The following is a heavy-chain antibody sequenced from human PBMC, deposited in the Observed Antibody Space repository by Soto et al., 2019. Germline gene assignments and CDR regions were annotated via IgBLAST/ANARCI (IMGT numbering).Heavy chain of an antibody. J-gene: IGHJ4*02. V-gene: IGHV4-61*01. Sequence: SETLSLTCTVSGGSVIRGSYYWIWIRQPPGKGLEWIGYIYYSGNTNYNPSLKSRLTISVDTAKNQFSLKLISVTAAGTAVYYCARMGYYYDSSGYYFLFDYWGQGTLVTVSS. CDR2: IYYSGNT. CDR1: GGSVIRGSYY. CDR3: ARMGYYYDSSGYYFLFDY. D-gene: IGHD3-22*01.